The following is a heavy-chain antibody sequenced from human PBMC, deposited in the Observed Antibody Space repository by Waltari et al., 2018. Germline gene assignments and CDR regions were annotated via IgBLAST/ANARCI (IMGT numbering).Heavy chain of an antibody. J-gene: IGHJ6*02. D-gene: IGHD6-19*01. CDR1: GFTVSSNY. CDR2: IDSVGST. Sequence: EVQLVGSGGGLIQPGGSLRLSCAASGFTVSSNYMSWVRQAPGKGVWGVAVIDSVGSTYYADSVKGRFTISRDNSKNTLDLQMNSLGAEDTAVYYCARVSSGRTYYYGMDVWGQGTTVTVSS. CDR3: ARVSSGRTYYYGMDV. V-gene: IGHV3-53*01.